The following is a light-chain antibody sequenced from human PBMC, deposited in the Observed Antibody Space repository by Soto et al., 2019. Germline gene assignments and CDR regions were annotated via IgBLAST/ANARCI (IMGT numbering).Light chain of an antibody. V-gene: IGKV1-27*01. CDR2: AAS. Sequence: DIQMTQSPSSLSASVGDRVTITCRASPGISNFLAWYQQKPGGIPKLLISAASTLQSGVPSRFSGSGSGTDFTLTLSSLQPEDVATYYCQKYNNAPFTFGPGTKVDIK. CDR1: PGISNF. J-gene: IGKJ3*01. CDR3: QKYNNAPFT.